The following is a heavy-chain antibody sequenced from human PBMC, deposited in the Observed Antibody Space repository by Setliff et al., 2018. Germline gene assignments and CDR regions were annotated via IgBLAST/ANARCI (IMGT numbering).Heavy chain of an antibody. D-gene: IGHD3-3*01. CDR2: ISGSGITI. Sequence: GGSLRLSCAAAGFSFSDYYMSWVRQAPGKGLEWISKISGSGITIYYADSVQGRFTISRDNAKNSLYLQMNSLRVEDTAVYYCARDVFDFRTGQAGPWGQGTLVTVSS. J-gene: IGHJ5*02. CDR3: ARDVFDFRTGQAGP. V-gene: IGHV3-11*04. CDR1: GFSFSDYY.